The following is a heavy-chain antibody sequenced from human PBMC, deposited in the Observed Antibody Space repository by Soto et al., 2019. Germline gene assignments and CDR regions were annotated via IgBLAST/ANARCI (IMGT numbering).Heavy chain of an antibody. V-gene: IGHV3-30*18. D-gene: IGHD3-10*01. CDR3: AKGEVRGIIPSYFDY. CDR1: GFTFRWFG. CDR2: ISNDGSNG. Sequence: GGSLRLSCAGSGFTFRWFGMNWVRQAPGKGLEWVARISNDGSNGYYVDSVKGRFTISRDNSKNTLYLQMDSLRAEDTAVYYCAKGEVRGIIPSYFDYWGLGTLVTVSS. J-gene: IGHJ4*02.